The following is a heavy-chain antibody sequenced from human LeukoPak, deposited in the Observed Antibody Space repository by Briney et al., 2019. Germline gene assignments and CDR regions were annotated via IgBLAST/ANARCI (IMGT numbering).Heavy chain of an antibody. CDR3: ARDNIVVVPAARAYYYYYMDV. CDR2: INHSGST. Sequence: PSETLSLTCTVSGGSISSSSYYWGWIRQPPGKGLEWIGEINHSGSTNYNPSLKSRVTISVDTSKNQFSLKLSSVTAADTAVYYCARDNIVVVPAARAYYYYYMDVWGKGTTVTVSS. D-gene: IGHD2-2*01. CDR1: GGSISSSSYY. V-gene: IGHV4-39*07. J-gene: IGHJ6*03.